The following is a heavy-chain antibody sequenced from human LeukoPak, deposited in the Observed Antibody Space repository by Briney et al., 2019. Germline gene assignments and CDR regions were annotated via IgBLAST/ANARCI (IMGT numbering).Heavy chain of an antibody. CDR1: GGTFSIYP. Sequence: SVKVSCKASGGTFSIYPINWVRQAPGQGLEWMGGIIPMFGTPNYAQKFQGRVTITTDESTTTAYMELSSLRSDDTALYFCATETQTGTAGYMDVWGKGTTVLVS. CDR2: IIPMFGTP. J-gene: IGHJ6*03. V-gene: IGHV1-69*05. CDR3: ATETQTGTAGYMDV. D-gene: IGHD1-7*01.